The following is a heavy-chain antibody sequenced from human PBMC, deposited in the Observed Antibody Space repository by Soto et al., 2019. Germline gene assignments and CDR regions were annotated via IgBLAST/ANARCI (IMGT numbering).Heavy chain of an antibody. J-gene: IGHJ6*02. CDR2: ISGSGSIT. D-gene: IGHD3-10*01. CDR3: AARAPPITYGMDV. V-gene: IGHV3-23*01. Sequence: EVQLLESGGGLVQPGGSLRLSCAASGFTFSSYAMTWVRQAPGKGLEWVSTISGSGSITHYADSVMGRFTISRDNSKNTMYLQVNSLRAEDTAVYYCAARAPPITYGMDVWGQGTTVTVSS. CDR1: GFTFSSYA.